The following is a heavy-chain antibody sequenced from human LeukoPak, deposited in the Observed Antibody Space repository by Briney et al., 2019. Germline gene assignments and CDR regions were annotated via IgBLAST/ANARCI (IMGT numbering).Heavy chain of an antibody. J-gene: IGHJ6*03. Sequence: ASVKVSCKASGYTFTSYDINWVRQATGQGLEWMGWMNPNSGNTGYAQKFQGRVTMTRNTSISTAYMELSSLRSEDTAVYYCATDLSAAAGTPSYYYYMDVWGKGTTVTVSS. V-gene: IGHV1-8*01. CDR1: GYTFTSYD. CDR3: ATDLSAAAGTPSYYYYMDV. CDR2: MNPNSGNT. D-gene: IGHD6-13*01.